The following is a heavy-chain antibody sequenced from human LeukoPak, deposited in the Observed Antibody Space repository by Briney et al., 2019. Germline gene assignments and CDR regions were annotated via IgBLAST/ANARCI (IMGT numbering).Heavy chain of an antibody. CDR1: GGSLSSGGYY. CDR2: IYYSGST. D-gene: IGHD1-26*01. J-gene: IGHJ3*02. V-gene: IGHV4-31*03. Sequence: PSETLSLTCTVSGGSLSSGGYYWSWLRQHPGKGLEWIGYIYYSGSTYYNPSLKSRVTISVDTSKNQFSLKLSSVTAADTAVYYCASSMEWELPDAFDIWGQGTMVTVSS. CDR3: ASSMEWELPDAFDI.